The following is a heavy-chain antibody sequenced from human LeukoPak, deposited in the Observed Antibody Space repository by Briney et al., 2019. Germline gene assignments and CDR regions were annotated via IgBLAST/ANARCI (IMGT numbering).Heavy chain of an antibody. CDR2: INHSGST. D-gene: IGHD2-2*01. Sequence: SETLSLTCAVYGGSFSGYYWSWIRQPPGKGLEWIGEINHSGSTNYNPSLKSRVTISVDTSKNQFSLKLSSVTAADTAVYYCARGPGLYQLPMDVWGQGTTVTVSS. J-gene: IGHJ6*02. CDR3: ARGPGLYQLPMDV. CDR1: GGSFSGYY. V-gene: IGHV4-34*01.